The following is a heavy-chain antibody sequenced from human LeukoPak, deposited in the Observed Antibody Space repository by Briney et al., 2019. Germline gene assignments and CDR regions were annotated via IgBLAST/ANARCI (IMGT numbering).Heavy chain of an antibody. CDR3: AKEMGIAAAGWNFDY. J-gene: IGHJ4*02. CDR2: ISGSGGST. D-gene: IGHD6-13*01. Sequence: GGTLRLSCAASGFTFSSYGMSWVRQAPGKGLEWVSAISGSGGSTYYADSVKGRFTISRDNSKNTLYLQMNSLRAEDTAVYYCAKEMGIAAAGWNFDYWGQGTLVTVSS. CDR1: GFTFSSYG. V-gene: IGHV3-23*01.